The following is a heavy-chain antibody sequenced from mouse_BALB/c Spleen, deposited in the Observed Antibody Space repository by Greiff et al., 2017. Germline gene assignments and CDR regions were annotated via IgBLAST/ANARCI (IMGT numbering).Heavy chain of an antibody. CDR3: ATITSVDGYYYAMDY. D-gene: IGHD1-1*01. CDR1: GYAFTSYN. V-gene: IGHV1S135*01. CDR2: IDPYNGGT. J-gene: IGHJ4*01. Sequence: EVQLQQSGPELVKPGASVKLSCKASGYAFTSYNMYWVKQSHGKSLEWIGYIDPYNGGTSYNQKFKGKATLTVDKSSSTAYMHLNSLTSEDSAVYYCATITSVDGYYYAMDYWGQGTSVTVSS.